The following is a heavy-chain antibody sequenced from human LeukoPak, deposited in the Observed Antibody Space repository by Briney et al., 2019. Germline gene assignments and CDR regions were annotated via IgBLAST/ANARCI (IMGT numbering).Heavy chain of an antibody. Sequence: PSETLSLTCTVSAASISSYYWSWIRQPPGKGLEWIGYIYYSGSINYNPSLKSRVAISVDTSKNQVSLRLTSVTAADTAVYYCARGGSIVGTTTHDTFDIWGQGTVVTVS. CDR1: AASISSYY. D-gene: IGHD1-26*01. J-gene: IGHJ3*02. V-gene: IGHV4-59*01. CDR3: ARGGSIVGTTTHDTFDI. CDR2: IYYSGSI.